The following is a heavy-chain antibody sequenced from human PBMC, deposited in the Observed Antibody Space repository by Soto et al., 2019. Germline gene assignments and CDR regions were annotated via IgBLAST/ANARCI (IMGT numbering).Heavy chain of an antibody. J-gene: IGHJ6*03. Sequence: GGSLILSCGASGFTFSSYSWSWVRQAPGKGLVVVSAISGSGGSTYYADSVKGRFTISRDNSKNTLYLQMNSLRAEDTAVYYCAKREDGYCSGTSCYGYYYYYMDVWGKGTTVTVSS. CDR3: AKREDGYCSGTSCYGYYYYYMDV. V-gene: IGHV3-23*01. D-gene: IGHD2-2*03. CDR1: GFTFSSYS. CDR2: ISGSGGST.